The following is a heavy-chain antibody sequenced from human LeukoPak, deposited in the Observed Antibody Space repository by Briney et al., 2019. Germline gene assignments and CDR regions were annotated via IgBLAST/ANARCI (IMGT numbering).Heavy chain of an antibody. CDR1: GGTFSSYA. CDR2: IIPILGIA. J-gene: IGHJ4*02. Sequence: SVKVSCKASGGTFSSYAISWVRQAPGQGLEGWGRIIPILGIANYAQKFQGRVTITADKSTSTAYMELSSLRSEDTAVYYCARDGPAMAEVRFDYWGQGTLVTVSS. V-gene: IGHV1-69*04. CDR3: ARDGPAMAEVRFDY. D-gene: IGHD5-18*01.